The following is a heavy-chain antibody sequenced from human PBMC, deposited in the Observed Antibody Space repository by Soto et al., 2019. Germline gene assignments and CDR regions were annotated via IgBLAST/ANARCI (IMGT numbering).Heavy chain of an antibody. CDR3: ASGLSGDKVDQ. J-gene: IGHJ4*02. D-gene: IGHD2-21*01. Sequence: QVQLQESGPGLVKPSQTLSLTCTVSGGSISDGAYYWSWIRQPPGKGLEWIGHIYDSGNTYNNPSLKSRLTISVDTSTNHFSLNLNSVTAADTAVYYCASGLSGDKVDQWGQGTLVTVSS. V-gene: IGHV4-30-4*01. CDR2: IYDSGNT. CDR1: GGSISDGAYY.